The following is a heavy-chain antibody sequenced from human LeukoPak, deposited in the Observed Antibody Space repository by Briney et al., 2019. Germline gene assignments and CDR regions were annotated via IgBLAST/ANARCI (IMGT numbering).Heavy chain of an antibody. V-gene: IGHV3-30-3*01. J-gene: IGHJ3*01. Sequence: GGSLRLSFAASGFPFSTYVMHWVRQAPGKGLEWMAFISFNGNNKQYRDSLKGRFTISRDNSKNTLFLQMDSLRPEDTAVYYCVTTTVTTSYAFDVWGPGTMVTVSS. CDR2: ISFNGNNK. CDR3: VTTTVTTSYAFDV. CDR1: GFPFSTYV. D-gene: IGHD4-17*01.